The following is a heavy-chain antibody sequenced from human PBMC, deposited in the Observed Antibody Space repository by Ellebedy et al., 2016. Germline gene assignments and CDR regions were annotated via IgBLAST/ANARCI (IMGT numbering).Heavy chain of an antibody. V-gene: IGHV1-18*01. Sequence: ASVKVSXXASGYTFTSYGISWVRQAPGQGLEWMGWISAYNGNTNYAQKLQGRVTMTTDTSTSTAYMELRSLRSDDTAVYYCARGGAQWLEAYFDLWGRGTLVTVSS. CDR2: ISAYNGNT. J-gene: IGHJ2*01. D-gene: IGHD6-19*01. CDR3: ARGGAQWLEAYFDL. CDR1: GYTFTSYG.